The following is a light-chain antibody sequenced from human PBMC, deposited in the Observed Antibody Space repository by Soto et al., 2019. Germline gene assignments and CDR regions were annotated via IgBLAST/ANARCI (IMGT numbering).Light chain of an antibody. CDR1: QSINSRY. CDR2: GAS. V-gene: IGKV3-20*01. Sequence: EIVLTQSPGTLSLSPGERATLSCRASQSINSRYLAWYQQKPGQAPRLLIYGASSRATGIPDRFSGSGSGTDSPLTISRLEPEDFAVYYCQQFGSSPGFTFGPGTIVDIK. CDR3: QQFGSSPGFT. J-gene: IGKJ3*01.